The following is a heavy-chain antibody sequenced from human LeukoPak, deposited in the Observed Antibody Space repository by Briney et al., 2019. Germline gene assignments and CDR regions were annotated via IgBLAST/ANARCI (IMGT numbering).Heavy chain of an antibody. D-gene: IGHD3-16*01. CDR1: GFTFSSYA. Sequence: PGRSLRLSCAASGFTFSSYAMHWVRQAPGKGLEWMAVISYDGSNKYYADSVKGRFTISRDNSKNTLYLQMNSLRAEDTAVYYCARGVLGDHFDYWGQGTLVTVSS. J-gene: IGHJ4*02. CDR3: ARGVLGDHFDY. V-gene: IGHV3-30-3*01. CDR2: ISYDGSNK.